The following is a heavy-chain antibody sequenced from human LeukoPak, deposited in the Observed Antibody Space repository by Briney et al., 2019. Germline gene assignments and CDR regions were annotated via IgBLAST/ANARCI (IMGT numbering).Heavy chain of an antibody. D-gene: IGHD2-2*01. V-gene: IGHV1-2*02. CDR1: VYTFTGYY. J-gene: IGHJ4*02. CDR2: SNPNSGGT. Sequence: ASVKVSCKASVYTFTGYYMHWVRQAPGQGLEWMGWSNPNSGGTNYAQKFQGRVTMTRDTSISTAYMELSRLRSDDTAVYYCARDYCSSTSCRLDYWGQGTLVTVSS. CDR3: ARDYCSSTSCRLDY.